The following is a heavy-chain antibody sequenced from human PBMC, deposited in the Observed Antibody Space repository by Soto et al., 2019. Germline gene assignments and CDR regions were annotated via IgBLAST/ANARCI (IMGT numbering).Heavy chain of an antibody. Sequence: QVQLVESGGGIVKPGRSLRLSCAASGFVFHDYGLHWVRQAPGKGLEWVAVISDDGSNKYYADSVKGRFTISRDTSRATLYLQMNSLRVEDAAVYYFARGRRPHYYYYGMDVWGQGTRVTVSS. CDR1: GFVFHDYG. CDR2: ISDDGSNK. CDR3: ARGRRPHYYYYGMDV. V-gene: IGHV3-30*03. J-gene: IGHJ6*02. D-gene: IGHD2-15*01.